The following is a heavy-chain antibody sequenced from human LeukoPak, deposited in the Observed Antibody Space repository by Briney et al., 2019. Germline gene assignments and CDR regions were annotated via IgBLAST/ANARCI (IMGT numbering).Heavy chain of an antibody. D-gene: IGHD3-22*01. Sequence: GGSLRLSCAASGFTFSSYAMSWVRQAPGKGLEWVSVIYSGGSTYYADSVKGRFTISRDNSKNTLYLQMNSLRAEDTAVYYCAGGNYYIDYWGQGTLVTVSS. CDR1: GFTFSSYA. CDR3: AGGNYYIDY. V-gene: IGHV3-23*03. CDR2: IYSGGST. J-gene: IGHJ4*02.